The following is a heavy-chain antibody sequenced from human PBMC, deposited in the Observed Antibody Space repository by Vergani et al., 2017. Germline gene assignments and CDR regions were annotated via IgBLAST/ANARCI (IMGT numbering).Heavy chain of an antibody. V-gene: IGHV1-18*01. J-gene: IGHJ4*02. CDR3: ARVGNDYVWWRYRSRLDD. CDR2: ISAYNGNT. D-gene: IGHD3-16*02. CDR1: GYTFTSYG. Sequence: QVQLVQSGAEVKKPGASVKVSCKASGYTFTSYGISWVRQAPGQGLEWMGWISAYNGNTNYAQKLQGIVTMTTDTSTSTAYMELRILRSDDTAVYYCARVGNDYVWWRYRSRLDDWGQGTLVTVSS.